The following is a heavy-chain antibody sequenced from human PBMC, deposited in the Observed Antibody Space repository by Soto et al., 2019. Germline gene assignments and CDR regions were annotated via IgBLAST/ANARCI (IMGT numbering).Heavy chain of an antibody. CDR2: IKTAGSYT. Sequence: EAQLVESGGGLVQPGGSLRLSCAASGFTFSNHWMHWVRQAPGQGPEGVSRIKTAGSYTDYADSVKGLFTISRYKAGNTLALQMNSLTVEKTARYYGARPRSKSSSGFDLWGQGTMVTVSS. J-gene: IGHJ3*01. CDR3: ARPRSKSSSGFDL. D-gene: IGHD1-26*01. V-gene: IGHV3-74*01. CDR1: GFTFSNHW.